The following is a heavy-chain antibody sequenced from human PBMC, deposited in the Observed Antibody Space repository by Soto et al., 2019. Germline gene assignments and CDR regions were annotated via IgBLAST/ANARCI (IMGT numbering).Heavy chain of an antibody. CDR1: GGSISSYY. CDR3: ARGLDYYDSSGPGGNWFDP. J-gene: IGHJ5*02. CDR2: IYYSGST. D-gene: IGHD3-22*01. Sequence: TSETLSLTCTVSGGSISSYYRSWIRQPPGKGLEWIGYIYYSGSTNYNPSLKSRVTISVDTSKNQFSLKLSSVTAADTAVYYCARGLDYYDSSGPGGNWFDPWGQGTLVTVSS. V-gene: IGHV4-59*01.